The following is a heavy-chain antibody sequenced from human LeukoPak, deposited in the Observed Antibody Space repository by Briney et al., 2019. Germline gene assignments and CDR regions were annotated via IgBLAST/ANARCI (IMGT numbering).Heavy chain of an antibody. D-gene: IGHD6-13*01. CDR2: INPNSGGT. CDR3: ARVTYSSSWSLDY. J-gene: IGHJ4*02. Sequence: ASVTVSSTASGYTFTGYYMHWVRPAPGQGLAWVGWINPNSGGTNYAQKFQGRVTMTRDTSISTAYMELSRLRSDDTAVYYCARVTYSSSWSLDYWGQGTLVTVSS. V-gene: IGHV1-2*02. CDR1: GYTFTGYY.